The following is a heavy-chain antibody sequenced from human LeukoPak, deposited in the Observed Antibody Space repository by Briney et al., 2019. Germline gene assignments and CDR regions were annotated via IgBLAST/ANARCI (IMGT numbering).Heavy chain of an antibody. CDR2: INHSGST. D-gene: IGHD3-16*01. Sequence: SETLSLTCTVSGVSISTSNSYWGWIRQPPGKGLEWIGEINHSGSTNYNPSLKSRVTISVDTSKNQFSLKLSSVTAADTAVYYCARVGPWVNTAYYYYYMDVWGKGTTVTVSS. CDR1: GVSISTSNSY. CDR3: ARVGPWVNTAYYYYYMDV. V-gene: IGHV4-39*07. J-gene: IGHJ6*03.